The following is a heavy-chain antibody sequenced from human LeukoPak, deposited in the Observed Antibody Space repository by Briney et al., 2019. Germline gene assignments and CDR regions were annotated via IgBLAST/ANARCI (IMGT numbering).Heavy chain of an antibody. Sequence: SETLSLTCAVSGDSISSGTYYWNWIRQPAEKGLEWIGRISASGSANYNPSLKSRLAMSVDTSKNQFSLNLSSVTAADTAVYYCARRYYDSRGYYYFDYWGQGTLVTVSS. J-gene: IGHJ4*02. CDR1: GDSISSGTYY. D-gene: IGHD3-22*01. CDR2: ISASGSA. CDR3: ARRYYDSRGYYYFDY. V-gene: IGHV4-61*02.